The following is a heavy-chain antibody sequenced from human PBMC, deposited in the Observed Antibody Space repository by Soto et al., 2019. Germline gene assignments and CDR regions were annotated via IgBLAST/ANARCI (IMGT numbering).Heavy chain of an antibody. V-gene: IGHV3-30*18. J-gene: IGHJ4*02. CDR3: AKDRYSGTYPTDFDY. Sequence: GGSLRLSCAGSGFTFSSYGIHWVRQAPGKGLEWVALISYDGGNEKYTESVKDRFTISRDDSHIVAYLQMSSLRTEDTAMYYCAKDRYSGTYPTDFDYWGQGSLVTVSS. D-gene: IGHD1-26*01. CDR2: ISYDGGNE. CDR1: GFTFSSYG.